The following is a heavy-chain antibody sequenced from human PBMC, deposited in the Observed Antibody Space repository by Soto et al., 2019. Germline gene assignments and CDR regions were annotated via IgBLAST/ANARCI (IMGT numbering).Heavy chain of an antibody. CDR2: IYSSGST. CDR3: ARDHPHSYGVYYFDY. D-gene: IGHD5-18*01. Sequence: PSETLSLTCTVSGGSISNYYWSWIRQPTGKGLEWIGYIYSSGSTHYNPSLQSRVTISADTSKNQVSLKVNSVTAADTAMYYCARDHPHSYGVYYFDYWGQGTPLTVSS. J-gene: IGHJ4*02. V-gene: IGHV4-59*01. CDR1: GGSISNYY.